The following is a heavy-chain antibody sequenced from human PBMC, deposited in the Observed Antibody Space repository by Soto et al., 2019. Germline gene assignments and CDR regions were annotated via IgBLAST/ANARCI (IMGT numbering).Heavy chain of an antibody. V-gene: IGHV1-69*06. CDR2: VIPIFGTP. Sequence: QVQLVQSGAEVKKPGSSVKVSCKSSGGTFGSYAISWVRQAPGQGLEWMGGVIPIFGTPHYAQKFHGRVTITADIPTSTAYLELSSLKSADTAVYYCAKIRWTTSLQEEDAIWGQGTLVTVSS. CDR3: AKIRWTTSLQEEDAI. CDR1: GGTFGSYA. J-gene: IGHJ4*02. D-gene: IGHD2-2*01.